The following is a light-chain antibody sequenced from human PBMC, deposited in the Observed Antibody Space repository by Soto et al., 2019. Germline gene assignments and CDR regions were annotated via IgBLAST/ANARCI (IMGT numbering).Light chain of an antibody. CDR3: QQSYSTPA. V-gene: IGKV1-39*01. J-gene: IGKJ5*01. CDR1: QGIRND. Sequence: DIQMTQSPSSLSASVGDRVTITCRASQGIRNDLGWYQQKSGRAPKLLIFGASTLQSGVPSRFSGSGSGTDFTLTISSLQPEDFATYYCQQSYSTPAFGQGTRLEIK. CDR2: GAS.